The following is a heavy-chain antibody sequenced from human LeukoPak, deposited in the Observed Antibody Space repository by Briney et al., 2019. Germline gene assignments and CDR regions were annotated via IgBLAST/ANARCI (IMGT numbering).Heavy chain of an antibody. CDR1: GDSISSGAYY. CDR2: IFKSGKT. D-gene: IGHD3-9*01. V-gene: IGHV4-31*03. Sequence: PSETLSLTCTASGDSISSGAYYWTWIRQHPERGLEWIGYIFKSGKTYYNPSLKSRVVISIDTSNNRFSLELSSVTAADRAVYFCARARAYDVLTEVGFYYYGVDLWGRGTTVTV. CDR3: ARARAYDVLTEVGFYYYGVDL. J-gene: IGHJ6*02.